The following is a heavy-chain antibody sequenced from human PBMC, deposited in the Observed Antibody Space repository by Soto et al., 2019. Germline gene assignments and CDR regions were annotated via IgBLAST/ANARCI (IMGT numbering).Heavy chain of an antibody. Sequence: QVQLEQSGAEVKKPGAAVTVSCKASGYIFSSYGVSWVRQAPGQGLEWMGWISGETGDTMYAQKFHGRVTMTTDTSTSTAYMELRSLKSDDTALYYCARDLVRFLEWVDSFDIWGPGTKVTVAS. D-gene: IGHD3-3*01. CDR2: ISGETGDT. CDR1: GYIFSSYG. J-gene: IGHJ3*02. V-gene: IGHV1-18*01. CDR3: ARDLVRFLEWVDSFDI.